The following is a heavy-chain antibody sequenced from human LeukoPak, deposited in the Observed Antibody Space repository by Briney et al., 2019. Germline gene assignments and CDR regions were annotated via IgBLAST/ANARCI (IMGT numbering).Heavy chain of an antibody. V-gene: IGHV3-48*01. CDR1: GFTFSTYS. Sequence: GGSLRLSCAASGFTFSTYSMNWVRQAPGKGLEWVSFIDSSSRTTFYADSVKGRFTISRDNSKNTLYLQMNSLRAEDTAVYYCARTFEYSSSPYYMDVWGKGTTVTVSS. J-gene: IGHJ6*03. D-gene: IGHD6-6*01. CDR2: IDSSSRTT. CDR3: ARTFEYSSSPYYMDV.